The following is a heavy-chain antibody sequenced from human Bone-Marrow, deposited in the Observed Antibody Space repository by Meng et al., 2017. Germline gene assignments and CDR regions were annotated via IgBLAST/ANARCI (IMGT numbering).Heavy chain of an antibody. J-gene: IGHJ4*02. Sequence: GESLKISCVASGFTFSSYWMSWVRQAPGKGLEWVANIKQDGSEKYYVDSVKGRFTISRDNAKNSLYLQMNSLRAEDTAVYYCARGGGLLWFGEPFDYWGQGTLVTVSS. V-gene: IGHV3-7*01. CDR3: ARGGGLLWFGEPFDY. D-gene: IGHD3-10*01. CDR1: GFTFSSYW. CDR2: IKQDGSEK.